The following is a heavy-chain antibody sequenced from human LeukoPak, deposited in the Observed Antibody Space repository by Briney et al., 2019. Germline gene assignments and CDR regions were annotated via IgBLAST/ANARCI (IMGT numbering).Heavy chain of an antibody. CDR1: GFPFISYA. Sequence: GPLSLPFGASGFPFISYALHWVRPAPGKGLGGVAVILYDGSNKYYAGSVKGRFTISRDNSKNTLYLQMNSLRAEDTAVYYCARDGVDYYDSSGGGTGFDYWGQGTLVTVSS. D-gene: IGHD3-22*01. CDR3: ARDGVDYYDSSGGGTGFDY. V-gene: IGHV3-30*04. CDR2: ILYDGSNK. J-gene: IGHJ4*02.